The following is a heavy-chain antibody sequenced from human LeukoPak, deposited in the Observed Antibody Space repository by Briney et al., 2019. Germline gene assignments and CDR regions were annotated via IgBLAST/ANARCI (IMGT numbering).Heavy chain of an antibody. D-gene: IGHD3-22*01. V-gene: IGHV4-34*01. CDR3: ARAEETTYYYDSSGYYKFDY. CDR2: INHSGST. CDR1: GVSFSGYY. J-gene: IGHJ4*02. Sequence: PSETLSLTCAVYGVSFSGYYWSWIRQPPGKGLEWIGEINHSGSTNYNPSLKSRVTISVDTSKNQFSLKLSSVTAADTAVYYCARAEETTYYYDSSGYYKFDYWGQGTLVTVSS.